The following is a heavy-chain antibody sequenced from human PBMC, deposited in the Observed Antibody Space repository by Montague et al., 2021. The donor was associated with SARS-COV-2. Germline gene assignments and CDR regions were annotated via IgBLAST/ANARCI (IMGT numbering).Heavy chain of an antibody. CDR2: LSYDESNK. V-gene: IGHV3-30*18. CDR1: GFTFSSYG. CDR3: AKDVYYGSGNYWQAFDY. Sequence: SLRLSCAASGFTFSSYGMHWVRQAPGKGLEWVALLSYDESNKYYTDSVKGRFTISRDNSKNTLYLQMNSLRTDDTALYYCAKDVYYGSGNYWQAFDYWGQGTLVTVSS. D-gene: IGHD3-10*01. J-gene: IGHJ4*02.